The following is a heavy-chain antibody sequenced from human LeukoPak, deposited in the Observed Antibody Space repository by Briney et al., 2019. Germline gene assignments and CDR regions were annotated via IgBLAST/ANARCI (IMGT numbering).Heavy chain of an antibody. CDR2: IYYSGST. CDR1: GGSISSYY. Sequence: SETLSLTCTVSGGSISSYYWSWIRQPPGEGLEWIGYIYYSGSTNYNPSLKSRVTISVDTSKNQFSLKLSSVTAADTAVYYCARVARLRHTHSYYYYYGMDVWGQGTTVTVSS. D-gene: IGHD6-13*01. CDR3: ARVARLRHTHSYYYYYGMDV. V-gene: IGHV4-59*01. J-gene: IGHJ6*02.